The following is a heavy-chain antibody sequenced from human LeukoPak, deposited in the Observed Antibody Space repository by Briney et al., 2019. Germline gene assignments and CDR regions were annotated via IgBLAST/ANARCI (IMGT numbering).Heavy chain of an antibody. V-gene: IGHV4-59*01. CDR2: IYYSGST. J-gene: IGHJ3*02. D-gene: IGHD2-8*01. CDR1: GGSINSYY. CDR3: ARGMNPDAFDI. Sequence: SETLSLTCTVSGGSINSYYWSWIRQPPGKGLEWIGYIYYSGSTNYNPSLKSRVTISVDTSKNQFSLKLSSVTAADTAVYYCARGMNPDAFDIWGQGTMVTVSS.